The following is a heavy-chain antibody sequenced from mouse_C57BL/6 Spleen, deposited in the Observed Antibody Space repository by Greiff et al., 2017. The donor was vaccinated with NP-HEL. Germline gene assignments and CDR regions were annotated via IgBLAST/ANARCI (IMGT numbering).Heavy chain of an antibody. D-gene: IGHD1-1*01. Sequence: QVQLKESGAELAKPGASVKLSCKASGYTFTSYWMHWVKQRPGQGLEWIGYINPSRGYTKYNQKFKDKATLTADKSSSTAYMQLSSLTYEDSAVYYCAREDGSKGAWFAYWGQGTLVTVSA. V-gene: IGHV1-7*01. CDR2: INPSRGYT. CDR3: AREDGSKGAWFAY. J-gene: IGHJ3*01. CDR1: GYTFTSYW.